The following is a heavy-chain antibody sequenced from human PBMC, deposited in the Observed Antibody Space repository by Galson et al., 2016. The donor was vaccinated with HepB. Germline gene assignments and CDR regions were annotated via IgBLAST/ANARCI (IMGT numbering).Heavy chain of an antibody. V-gene: IGHV3-21*01. CDR1: GFTFSSHA. J-gene: IGHJ3*02. CDR2: ISSSSSYI. Sequence: SLRLSCAASGFTFSSHAMNWVRRAPGKGLEWVSYISSSSSYIYYADAVKGRFIISRDNAKKSLYLQMNNLRDEDTAVYYCAGDAWSGYYARDAFDIWGQGTMVTVSS. CDR3: AGDAWSGYYARDAFDI. D-gene: IGHD3-3*01.